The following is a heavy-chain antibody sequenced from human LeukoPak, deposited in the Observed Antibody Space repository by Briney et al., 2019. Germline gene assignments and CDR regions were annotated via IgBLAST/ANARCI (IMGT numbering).Heavy chain of an antibody. CDR3: ARDTRGWNGDPLGY. Sequence: SETLSLTCTVSGGSFSSSSYYWGWIRQPPGQGLEWIGSIYYTGSTYYTPSLKSRIIISLHTSKNQFSLKLSSMTAADTAVYYCARDTRGWNGDPLGYWGQGTLVTVSS. V-gene: IGHV4-39*07. CDR2: IYYTGST. CDR1: GGSFSSSSYY. D-gene: IGHD1-1*01. J-gene: IGHJ4*02.